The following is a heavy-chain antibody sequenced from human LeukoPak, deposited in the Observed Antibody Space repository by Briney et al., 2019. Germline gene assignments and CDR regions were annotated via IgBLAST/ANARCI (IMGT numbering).Heavy chain of an antibody. CDR1: GGSISSYY. CDR2: INHSGST. J-gene: IGHJ6*02. Sequence: SETLSLTCTVSGGSISSYYWSWIRQPPGKGLEWIGEINHSGSTNYNPSLKSRVTISVDTSKNQFSLKLSSVTAADTAVYYCARGRRSGYYYGMDVWGQGTTVTVSS. D-gene: IGHD7-27*01. V-gene: IGHV4-34*01. CDR3: ARGRRSGYYYGMDV.